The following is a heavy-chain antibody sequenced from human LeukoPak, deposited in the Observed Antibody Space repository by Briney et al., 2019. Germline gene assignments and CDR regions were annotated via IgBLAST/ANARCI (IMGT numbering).Heavy chain of an antibody. J-gene: IGHJ5*02. D-gene: IGHD6-19*01. CDR1: GGSISSGGYS. CDR2: VFYSGTT. V-gene: IGHV4-30-4*07. Sequence: SETLSLTCTVSGGSISSGGYSWNWIRQPPGQGLEWIGCVFYSGTTYYNPSLKSRVSISVDTSKNQFSLKLSSVTAADTAVYYCARGGRSSSGWYIRFDPWGQGTLVTVSS. CDR3: ARGGRSSSGWYIRFDP.